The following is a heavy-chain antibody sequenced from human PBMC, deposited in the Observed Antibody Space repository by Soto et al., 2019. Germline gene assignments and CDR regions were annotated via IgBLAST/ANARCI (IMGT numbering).Heavy chain of an antibody. J-gene: IGHJ4*02. D-gene: IGHD3-9*01. CDR1: GYTFTSYG. CDR2: ISAYNGNT. V-gene: IGHV1-18*01. CDR3: ERDVSDWEHDY. Sequence: ASVKVSCKASGYTFTSYGISWVRQAPGQGLEWMGWISAYNGNTNYAQKLQGRVTMTTDTSTSTAYMELRSLRSEDTAVYYCERDVSDWEHDYWGQGTLVTVSS.